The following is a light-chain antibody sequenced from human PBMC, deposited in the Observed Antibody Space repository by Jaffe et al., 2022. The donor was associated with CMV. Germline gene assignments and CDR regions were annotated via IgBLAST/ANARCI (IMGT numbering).Light chain of an antibody. CDR1: KLGDKY. CDR3: QAWDSGTVV. V-gene: IGLV3-1*01. J-gene: IGLJ2*01. CDR2: QDT. Sequence: SYDLTQPPSVSVSPGQTATITCSGDKLGDKYASWYQQKPGQSPVLVISQDTKRPSGIPERFSGSNSGNTATLTISGTQAMDEADYYCQAWDSGTVVFGGGTKLTVL.